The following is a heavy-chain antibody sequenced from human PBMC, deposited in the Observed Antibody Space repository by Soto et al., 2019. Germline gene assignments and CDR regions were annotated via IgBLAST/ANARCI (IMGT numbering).Heavy chain of an antibody. J-gene: IGHJ4*02. CDR3: ARGGYQSIDY. Sequence: SETLSLTCTVSGGSISSYYLSWTRQPPGKGLEWIGYFYYSGSTNYNPSLKSRVTISVDTSKNQFSLKLRSVTAADTAVYYCARGGYQSIDYWGQGTLVTVSS. CDR1: GGSISSYY. CDR2: FYYSGST. V-gene: IGHV4-59*01. D-gene: IGHD5-12*01.